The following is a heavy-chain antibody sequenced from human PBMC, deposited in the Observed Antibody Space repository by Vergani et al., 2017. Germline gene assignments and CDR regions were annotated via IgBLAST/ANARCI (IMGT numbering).Heavy chain of an antibody. V-gene: IGHV3-74*01. CDR1: GFTFSNYW. Sequence: VQLVESGGGLVQPGGSLRLSCTASGFTFSNYWMQWVRQAPGKGLMWVSRINSDGDSTSYADSVKGRFTISRDNAKNTLYLQMDSLRAEDTAVYYCARGRGSTRYPILYAGYWGQGTLVTVSS. J-gene: IGHJ4*02. CDR2: INSDGDST. CDR3: ARGRGSTRYPILYAGY. D-gene: IGHD2-2*01.